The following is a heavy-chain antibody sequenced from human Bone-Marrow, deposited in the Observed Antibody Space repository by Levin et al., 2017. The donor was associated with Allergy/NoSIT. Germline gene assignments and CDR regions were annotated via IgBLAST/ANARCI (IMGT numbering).Heavy chain of an antibody. CDR3: TGGQGYVGPFDQ. J-gene: IGHJ4*02. CDR2: MNPRSGNT. V-gene: IGHV1-8*02. D-gene: IGHD2-2*01. Sequence: ASVKVSCKASGYSFSTHDINWVRQGPGQGLEWMGWMNPRSGNTGYARKFQGRVTMTRDTSTSTAYMALGSLRPDETAVYYCTGGQGYVGPFDQWGQGTLVNVPS. CDR1: GYSFSTHD.